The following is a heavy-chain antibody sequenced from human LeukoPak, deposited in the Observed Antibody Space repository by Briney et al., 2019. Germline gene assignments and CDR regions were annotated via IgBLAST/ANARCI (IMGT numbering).Heavy chain of an antibody. CDR2: IYYSGST. D-gene: IGHD2-15*01. V-gene: IGHV4-59*08. CDR1: GGSISSYY. J-gene: IGHJ5*02. CDR3: ARLSGPRGNQNNWFDP. Sequence: PSETLSLTCTVSGGSISSYYWSWIRQPPGKGLEWIGYIYYSGSTNYNPSLKSRVTISVDTSKNQFSLKLSSVTAADTAVYYCARLSGPRGNQNNWFDPWGQGTLVTVSS.